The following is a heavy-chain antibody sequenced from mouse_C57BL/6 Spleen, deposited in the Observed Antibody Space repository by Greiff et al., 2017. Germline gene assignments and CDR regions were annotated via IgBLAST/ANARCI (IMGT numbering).Heavy chain of an antibody. CDR2: ISDGGSYT. J-gene: IGHJ3*01. CDR1: GFTFSSYA. Sequence: EVMLVESGGGLVKPGGSLKLSCAASGFTFSSYAMSWVRQTPEKRLEWVATISDGGSYTYYPDNVKGRFTISRDNAKNNLYLQMSHLKSEDTAMYYCARANYDGYLTYWGQGTLVTVSA. D-gene: IGHD2-3*01. CDR3: ARANYDGYLTY. V-gene: IGHV5-4*03.